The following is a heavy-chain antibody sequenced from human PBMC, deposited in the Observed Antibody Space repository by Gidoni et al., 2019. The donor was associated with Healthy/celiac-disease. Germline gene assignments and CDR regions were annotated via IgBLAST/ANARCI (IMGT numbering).Heavy chain of an antibody. CDR1: GFTFSSYA. V-gene: IGHV3-23*01. CDR2: ISGSGGST. D-gene: IGHD3-16*01. Sequence: EVQLLESGGGLVQPGGSLRLPCAASGFTFSSYAMSWVRQAPGKGLEWVSAISGSGGSTYYADSVKGRFTISRDNSKNTLYLQMNSLRAEDTAVYYCAKDVREWGSYLLDYWGQGTLVTVSS. CDR3: AKDVREWGSYLLDY. J-gene: IGHJ4*02.